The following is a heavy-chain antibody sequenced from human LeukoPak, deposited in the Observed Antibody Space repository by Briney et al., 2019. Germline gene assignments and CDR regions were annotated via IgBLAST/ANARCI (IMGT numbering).Heavy chain of an antibody. D-gene: IGHD2-15*01. Sequence: PSGTLSLTCAVSGGSISNSAYHWGWIRQPPGKGLEWIGSIHYSGRAYYNLSLKSRVTISVGTSKNQFSLNLRSVTAADTALYYCTRLWSTDCNGGSCPHQPNYWGQGTLVTVSS. CDR2: IHYSGRA. J-gene: IGHJ4*02. CDR1: GGSISNSAYH. CDR3: TRLWSTDCNGGSCPHQPNY. V-gene: IGHV4-39*01.